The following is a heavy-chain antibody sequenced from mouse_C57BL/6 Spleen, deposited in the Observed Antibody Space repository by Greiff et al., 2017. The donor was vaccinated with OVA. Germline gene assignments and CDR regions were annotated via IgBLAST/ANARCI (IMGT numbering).Heavy chain of an antibody. CDR3: ARGLYDGYYWYFDV. V-gene: IGHV1-52*01. J-gene: IGHJ1*03. CDR2: IDPSDSET. CDR1: GYTFTSYW. Sequence: QVQLQQPGAELVRPGSSVKLSCKASGYTFTSYWMHWVKQRPIQGLEWIGNIDPSDSETHYNQKFKDKATLTVDKSSSTAYMQLSSLTSEDSAVYYCARGLYDGYYWYFDVWGTGTTVTVSS. D-gene: IGHD2-3*01.